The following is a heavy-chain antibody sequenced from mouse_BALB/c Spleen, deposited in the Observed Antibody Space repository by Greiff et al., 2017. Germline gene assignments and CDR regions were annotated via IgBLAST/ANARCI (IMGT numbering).Heavy chain of an antibody. D-gene: IGHD1-1*01. CDR1: GFNIKDTY. CDR3: ARDYCGSSYPCDY. CDR2: IDPANGNT. Sequence: EVQLQQSGAELVKPGASVKLSCTASGFNIKDTYMHWVKQRPEQGLEWIGRIDPANGNTKYDPKFQGKATMTADTSSNTAYLQLSSLTSEDTAVYYCARDYCGSSYPCDYWGQGTTLTVSS. J-gene: IGHJ2*01. V-gene: IGHV14-3*02.